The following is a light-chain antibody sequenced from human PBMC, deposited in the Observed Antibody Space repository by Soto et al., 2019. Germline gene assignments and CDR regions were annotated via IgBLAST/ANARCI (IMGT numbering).Light chain of an antibody. CDR3: CSYAGTYTFSCV. V-gene: IGLV2-23*03. CDR1: SRDIGSYNL. J-gene: IGLJ1*01. Sequence: QSALNQPASVSGSPGQSITVSCTGTSRDIGSYNLVSWYQQHPGKAPKLMIYEGSKRPSGLSNRFSGSKSGNMASLTISGLQAEDEADYFCCSYAGTYTFSCVFGTGTKLTVL. CDR2: EGS.